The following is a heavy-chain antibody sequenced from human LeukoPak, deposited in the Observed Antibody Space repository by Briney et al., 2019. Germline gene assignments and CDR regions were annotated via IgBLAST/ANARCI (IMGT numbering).Heavy chain of an antibody. J-gene: IGHJ4*02. CDR3: ARGSDDILTGYYRLYYFDY. V-gene: IGHV4-30-2*01. Sequence: SETLSLTCAVSGGSISSGGYSWSWIRQPPGKGLEWIGYIYHCGSTYYNPSLKSRVTISVDRSKNQFSLKLSSVTAADTAVYYCARGSDDILTGYYRLYYFDYWGQGTLVTVSS. D-gene: IGHD3-9*01. CDR2: IYHCGST. CDR1: GGSISSGGYS.